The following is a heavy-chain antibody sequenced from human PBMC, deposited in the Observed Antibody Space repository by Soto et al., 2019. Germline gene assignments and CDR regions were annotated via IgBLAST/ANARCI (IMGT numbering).Heavy chain of an antibody. CDR3: TAHPYYCSSTSCYDFDY. CDR2: IKSKTDGGTT. CDR1: GFTFSNAW. V-gene: IGHV3-15*01. J-gene: IGHJ4*02. Sequence: GGSLRLSCAASGFTFSNAWMSWVRQAPGKGLEWVGRIKSKTDGGTTDYAAPVKGRFTISRDDSKNTLYLQMNSLKTEDTAVYYCTAHPYYCSSTSCYDFDYWGQGTLVTVSS. D-gene: IGHD2-2*01.